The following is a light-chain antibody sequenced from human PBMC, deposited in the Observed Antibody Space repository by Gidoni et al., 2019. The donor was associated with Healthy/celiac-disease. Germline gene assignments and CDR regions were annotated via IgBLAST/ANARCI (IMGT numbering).Light chain of an antibody. CDR2: DAS. CDR3: QQRSNWPPFT. CDR1: QSVSSY. Sequence: EIVLTLSPATLSLSPGERATLSCRASQSVSSYLAWYQQKPGQAPRLLIYDASNSATGIPARFSGSGSGTDFTLTISSLEPEDFAVYYCQQRSNWPPFTFDPGTKVDIK. V-gene: IGKV3-11*01. J-gene: IGKJ3*01.